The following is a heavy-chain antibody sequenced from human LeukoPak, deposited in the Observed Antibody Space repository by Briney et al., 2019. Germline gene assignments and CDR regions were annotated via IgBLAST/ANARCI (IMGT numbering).Heavy chain of an antibody. CDR1: GFTFSSYG. D-gene: IGHD2-15*01. J-gene: IGHJ4*02. CDR2: IWYDGSNK. CDR3: AKFPKRWYYFDY. V-gene: IGHV3-30*02. Sequence: TGGSLRLSCAASGFTFSSYGMHWVRQAPGKGLEWVAVIWYDGSNKYYADSVKGRFTISRDNSKNTLYLQMNSLRAEDTAVYYCAKFPKRWYYFDYWGQGTLVTVSS.